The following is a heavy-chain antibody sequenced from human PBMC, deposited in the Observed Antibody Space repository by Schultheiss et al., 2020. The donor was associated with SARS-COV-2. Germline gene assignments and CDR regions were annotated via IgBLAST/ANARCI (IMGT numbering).Heavy chain of an antibody. J-gene: IGHJ1*01. CDR2: ISWNSGSI. Sequence: SCAASGFTFDDYAMHWVRQAPGKGLEWVSGISWNSGSIGYADSVKGRFTISRDNAKNSLYLQMNSLRAEDTALYYCARHSGSLSAEYFQHWGQGTLVTVSS. CDR1: GFTFDDYA. D-gene: IGHD1-26*01. CDR3: ARHSGSLSAEYFQH. V-gene: IGHV3-9*01.